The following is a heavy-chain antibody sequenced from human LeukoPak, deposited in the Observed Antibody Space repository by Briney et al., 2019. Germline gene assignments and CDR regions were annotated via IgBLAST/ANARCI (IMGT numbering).Heavy chain of an antibody. CDR1: GLTPSRCG. Sequence: PGGSLRLSCVAPGLTPSRCGVSRVRQAPGKGLEWVSAISGSGDGTYYADSVKGRFTISRDNSKSMLYLEMNSLRAEDTATYYCAARPTSAAVAPSDFWGQGTLVTVSS. D-gene: IGHD6-19*01. V-gene: IGHV3-23*01. CDR2: ISGSGDGT. J-gene: IGHJ4*02. CDR3: AARPTSAAVAPSDF.